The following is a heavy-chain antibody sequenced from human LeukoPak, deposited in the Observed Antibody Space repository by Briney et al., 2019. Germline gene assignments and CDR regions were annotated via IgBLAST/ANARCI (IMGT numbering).Heavy chain of an antibody. CDR2: FDPEDGET. D-gene: IGHD3-22*01. CDR3: ATDLLYYYDSSGYPGDY. J-gene: IGHJ4*02. Sequence: GASVKVSCKVSGYTLTELSMHWVRQAPGKGLEWMGGFDPEDGETIYAQKFQGRVTMTEDTSTDTAYMELSSLRSEDTAVYYCATDLLYYYDSSGYPGDYWGQGTLVTVSS. V-gene: IGHV1-24*01. CDR1: GYTLTELS.